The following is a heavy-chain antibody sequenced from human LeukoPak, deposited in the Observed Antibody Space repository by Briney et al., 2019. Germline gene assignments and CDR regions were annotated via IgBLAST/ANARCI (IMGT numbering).Heavy chain of an antibody. D-gene: IGHD2-21*01. V-gene: IGHV1-2*02. CDR3: ARELPGRFYFDY. Sequence: ASVKVSCKAYGYTFTGYYLHWVRQAPGRGLEWMGWINPNSGGTNYAQRFQGRVTMTRDTSISTAYMELSRLRSDDTAVYYCARELPGRFYFDYWGQGTLVTVSS. CDR1: GYTFTGYY. CDR2: INPNSGGT. J-gene: IGHJ4*02.